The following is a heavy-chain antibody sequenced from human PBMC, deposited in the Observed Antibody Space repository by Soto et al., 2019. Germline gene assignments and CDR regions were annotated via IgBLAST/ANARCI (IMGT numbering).Heavy chain of an antibody. CDR1: GGTFSSYT. CDR2: IIPILGIA. CDR3: ASELYSSSWYVY. D-gene: IGHD6-13*01. J-gene: IGHJ4*02. V-gene: IGHV1-69*02. Sequence: QVQLVQSGAAVKKPGSSVKVSCKASGGTFSSYTISWVRQAPGQGLEWMGRIIPILGIANYAQKFQGRVTITADKSTSTAYMELSSLRSEDTAVYYCASELYSSSWYVYWGQGTLVTVSS.